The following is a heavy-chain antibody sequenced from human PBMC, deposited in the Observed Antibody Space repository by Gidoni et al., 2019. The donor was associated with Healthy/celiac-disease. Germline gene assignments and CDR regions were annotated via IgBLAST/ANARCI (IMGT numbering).Heavy chain of an antibody. D-gene: IGHD1-7*01. CDR2: ISAYKCTT. J-gene: IGHJ4*02. CDR3: ARYLLNYNWNWFRLAPTNRDYFDY. V-gene: IGHV1-18*01. Sequence: QVQLVQSGAEVKKPGASVKVSCKASGYTFTSYGIRWVRHAPGQGLEWMGWISAYKCTTNYAQKLQGRVTMTTDTSTSTAYMELRSLRSDDTAVYYCARYLLNYNWNWFRLAPTNRDYFDYWGQGTLVTVSS. CDR1: GYTFTSYG.